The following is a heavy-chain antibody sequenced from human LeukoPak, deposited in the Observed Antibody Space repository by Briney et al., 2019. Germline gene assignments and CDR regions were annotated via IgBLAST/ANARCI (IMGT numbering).Heavy chain of an antibody. CDR2: IYPGDSDT. J-gene: IGHJ5*02. D-gene: IGHD3-10*01. CDR3: ARLRGVRAPFDP. V-gene: IGHV5-51*01. Sequence: GESLKISCKGSGYSFTSYWIGWVGQMPGKGLDGMGIIYPGDSDTRYSPPFQGQVTISADKSISTAYLQWSSLKASDTAMYYCARLRGVRAPFDPWGQGTLVTVSS. CDR1: GYSFTSYW.